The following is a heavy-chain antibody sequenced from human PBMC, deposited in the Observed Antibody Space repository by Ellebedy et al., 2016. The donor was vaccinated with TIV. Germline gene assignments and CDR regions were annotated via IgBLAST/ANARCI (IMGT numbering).Heavy chain of an antibody. V-gene: IGHV4-34*01. J-gene: IGHJ5*02. D-gene: IGHD2-21*01. CDR2: INHSGGT. CDR1: GGSFTDCS. Sequence: SETLSPTCAVHGGSFTDCSWSWIRQPPGKGLDWIGQINHSGGTHYNPSLKSRVTISVETSKNQFSLKLSSVTAAETAVYYCARAGGFSDFVVLDVAPRWFDPWGQGILVTVFS. CDR3: ARAGGFSDFVVLDVAPRWFDP.